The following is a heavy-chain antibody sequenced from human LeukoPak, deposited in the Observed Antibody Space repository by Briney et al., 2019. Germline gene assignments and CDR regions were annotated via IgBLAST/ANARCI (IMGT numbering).Heavy chain of an antibody. V-gene: IGHV4-34*01. J-gene: IGHJ4*02. D-gene: IGHD3-10*01. CDR3: ATMMYGSGNYYNSDY. Sequence: SETLSLTCAVYGGSFSGYYWSWIRQPPGKGLEWIGEINHSGSTNYNPSLKSRVTISIHTSKNQFSLKLSSVTAADTAVYYCATMMYGSGNYYNSDYWGQGTLVTVSS. CDR2: INHSGST. CDR1: GGSFSGYY.